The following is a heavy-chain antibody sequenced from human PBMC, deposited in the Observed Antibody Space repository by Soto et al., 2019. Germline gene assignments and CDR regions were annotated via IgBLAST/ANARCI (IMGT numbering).Heavy chain of an antibody. J-gene: IGHJ4*02. CDR3: ITDYRGY. V-gene: IGHV3-15*07. CDR2: IKSKADGGAT. Sequence: EVQLVESGGGLVKPGESLRLSCAVSGFAFISAWMNWVRQTPGKGLEWVGRIKSKADGGATDFAAFVKGRFTLSRDDSKTTVYLQMNNLKIEDTGIYYCITDYRGYWGLGTLVTVS. D-gene: IGHD2-15*01. CDR1: GFAFISAW.